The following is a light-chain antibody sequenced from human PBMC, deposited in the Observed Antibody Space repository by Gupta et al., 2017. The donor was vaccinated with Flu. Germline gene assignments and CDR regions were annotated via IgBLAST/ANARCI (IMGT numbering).Light chain of an antibody. CDR3: QQCGSSRWT. CDR1: QSVSSSC. Sequence: EQATLSCRASQSVSSSCLAWYQQKPGQAPRLLIYGASSRATGIPDRFSGSGSGTDFTLTISRLEPEDFAVYYCQQCGSSRWTFGQGTKVEI. V-gene: IGKV3-20*01. CDR2: GAS. J-gene: IGKJ1*01.